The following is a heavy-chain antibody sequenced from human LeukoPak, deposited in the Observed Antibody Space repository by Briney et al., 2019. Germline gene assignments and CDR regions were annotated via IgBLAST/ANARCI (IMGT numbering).Heavy chain of an antibody. D-gene: IGHD2-2*01. J-gene: IGHJ5*02. CDR2: ISTSSRYI. V-gene: IGHV3-21*01. CDR3: ARADCSGSTCYLRRSWFDP. Sequence: GGSLRLSCAASGFTFSSFDMNWVRQAPGKGLEWVSSISTSSRYIYYRDSVKGRFTISRDDAKNSLYPQMNSLRVEDTAVYYCARADCSGSTCYLRRSWFDPWGQGTLVTVS. CDR1: GFTFSSFD.